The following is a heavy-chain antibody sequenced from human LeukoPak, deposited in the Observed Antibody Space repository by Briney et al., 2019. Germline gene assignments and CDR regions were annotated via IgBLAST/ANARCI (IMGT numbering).Heavy chain of an antibody. V-gene: IGHV3-7*01. D-gene: IGHD2-2*01. CDR2: MKQDGSEK. J-gene: IGHJ4*02. CDR1: GINFRGYW. CDR3: ARYLRVRPQSG. Sequence: GGSLRLSCAVSGINFRGYWMAWVRQAPGKGLEWVANMKQDGSEKYYVDSVKGRFTISRDNAKNSLYLQMNSLRAEDTAVYYCARYLRVRPQSGWGQGTLVTVSS.